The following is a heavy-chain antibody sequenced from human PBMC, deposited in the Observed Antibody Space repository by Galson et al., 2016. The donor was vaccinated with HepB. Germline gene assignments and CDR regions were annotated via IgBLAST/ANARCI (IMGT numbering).Heavy chain of an antibody. CDR1: GFSFSSYA. D-gene: IGHD5-24*01. Sequence: SLRLSCATSGFSFSSYAMHWVRQAPGKGLEWVAVISFDGSNKYYADSVKGRFTISRDNSRNTLYLQMNSLRAEDTAVYYCARAPLEMATIQRGYFDYWGQGTLVIVSS. CDR3: ARAPLEMATIQRGYFDY. CDR2: ISFDGSNK. J-gene: IGHJ4*02. V-gene: IGHV3-30-3*01.